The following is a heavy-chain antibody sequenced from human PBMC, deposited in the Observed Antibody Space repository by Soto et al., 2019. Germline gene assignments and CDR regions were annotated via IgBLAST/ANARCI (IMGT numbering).Heavy chain of an antibody. V-gene: IGHV3-30*18. Sequence: QVQLVESGGGVVQPGRSLRLSCAASGFIFSSYGMHWVRQAPGKGLEWVAVISYDGINKYYSDSVKGRFTISRANSKNTLYLQMNSLRAEDTAVYYCAKSVYNWNDGFFDYWGQGTLVTVSS. J-gene: IGHJ4*02. CDR2: ISYDGINK. CDR1: GFIFSSYG. D-gene: IGHD1-1*01. CDR3: AKSVYNWNDGFFDY.